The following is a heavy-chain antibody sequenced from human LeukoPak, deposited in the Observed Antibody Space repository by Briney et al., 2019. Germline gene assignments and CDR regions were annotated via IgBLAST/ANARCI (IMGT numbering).Heavy chain of an antibody. Sequence: ASVKVSCEASGYIFTGYYMHWVRQAPGLGLEWMGWINPNSGDTNYAQKFLGRVTMTRDTSTSTAFMELSSLRSDDTAVYYCATRPSGDPFEYWGQGTLVTVSS. CDR2: INPNSGDT. V-gene: IGHV1-2*02. CDR1: GYIFTGYY. J-gene: IGHJ4*02. D-gene: IGHD5-24*01. CDR3: ATRPSGDPFEY.